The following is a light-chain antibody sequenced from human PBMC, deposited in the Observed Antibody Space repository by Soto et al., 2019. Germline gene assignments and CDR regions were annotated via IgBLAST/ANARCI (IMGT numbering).Light chain of an antibody. Sequence: IQLTQSPSSLSASVGDRVTVTCRASQGINNYLAWCQQKPGKAPKLLIYAASTLQSGVPSRFSGSGSGTDFTLTISSLQPEDFATYYCLQLYIYPLTFGGGTKVDIK. CDR2: AAS. CDR1: QGINNY. J-gene: IGKJ4*01. V-gene: IGKV1-9*01. CDR3: LQLYIYPLT.